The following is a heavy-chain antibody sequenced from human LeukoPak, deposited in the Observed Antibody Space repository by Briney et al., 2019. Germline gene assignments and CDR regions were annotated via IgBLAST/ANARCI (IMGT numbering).Heavy chain of an antibody. V-gene: IGHV3-21*01. J-gene: IGHJ5*01. CDR3: RGDSSSYSDS. Sequence: GGSLRLSCAASGFTFSSYSMNWVRQAPGKGLEWVSSISGSSSYIYYADSVKGRFTISRDNAKNSLYLQMNSLRAEDTTVYYCRGDSSSYSDSWGQGTLVTVSS. D-gene: IGHD3-22*01. CDR2: ISGSSSYI. CDR1: GFTFSSYS.